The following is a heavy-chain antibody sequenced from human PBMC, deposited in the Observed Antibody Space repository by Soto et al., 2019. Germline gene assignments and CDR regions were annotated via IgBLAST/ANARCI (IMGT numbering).Heavy chain of an antibody. J-gene: IGHJ4*02. CDR3: ATNYGSGSTHFDY. D-gene: IGHD3-10*01. V-gene: IGHV1-69*02. CDR1: GDTFNFYT. CDR2: IIPMLGMS. Sequence: QVQLVQSGAEVKKPGSPVRVSCTASGDTFNFYTISWVRQVPGQGPEWMGRIIPMLGMSTYAQKFQGRVTIMADKSTSTVYMNLSGPTSEDTAVYYCATNYGSGSTHFDYWGQGTLVTVSS.